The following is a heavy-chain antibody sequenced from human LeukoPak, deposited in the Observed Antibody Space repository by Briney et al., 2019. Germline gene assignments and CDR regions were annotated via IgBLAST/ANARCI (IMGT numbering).Heavy chain of an antibody. V-gene: IGHV4-39*07. CDR2: IYYSGST. CDR3: ARVEGTSGAFGI. Sequence: PSETLSLTCTVSGGSISSSSYYWGWIRQPPGKGLEWIGSIYYSGSTYYNPSLKSRVTISVDTSKNQFSLKLSSVTAADTAVYYCARVEGTSGAFGIWGQGTMVTVSS. CDR1: GGSISSSSYY. J-gene: IGHJ3*02.